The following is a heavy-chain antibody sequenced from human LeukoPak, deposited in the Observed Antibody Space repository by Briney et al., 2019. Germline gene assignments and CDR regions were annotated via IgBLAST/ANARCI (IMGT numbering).Heavy chain of an antibody. Sequence: GGSLRLSCAASGFTVSSNYMSWVRQAPGKGLVWVSRINTDGSSTSYADSVKGRFTISRDNFKNTVNLEMSSLRAEDTAVYYCVPEGFDIWGQGTMVTVSS. J-gene: IGHJ3*02. V-gene: IGHV3-74*01. CDR3: VPEGFDI. CDR1: GFTVSSNY. CDR2: INTDGSST.